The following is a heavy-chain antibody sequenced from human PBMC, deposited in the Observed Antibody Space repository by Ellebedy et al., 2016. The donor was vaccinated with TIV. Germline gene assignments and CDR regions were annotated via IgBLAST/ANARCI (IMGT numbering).Heavy chain of an antibody. CDR2: MNPDGDAK. V-gene: IGHV3-7*01. D-gene: IGHD6-19*01. J-gene: IGHJ4*02. CDR1: GFTFSSYW. Sequence: GESLKISCAVSGFTFSSYWMHWVRQAPGKGLEWVANMNPDGDAKDSEGSMKGRFTISRDNAKNSLYLQMNSLRAEDTAVYYCVKGSSGWNGVDFWGQGTLVTVSS. CDR3: VKGSSGWNGVDF.